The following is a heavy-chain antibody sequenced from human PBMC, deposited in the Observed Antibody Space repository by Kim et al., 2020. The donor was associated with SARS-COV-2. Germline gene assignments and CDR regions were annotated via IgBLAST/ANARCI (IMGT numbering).Heavy chain of an antibody. J-gene: IGHJ5*01. CDR2: GYYSGTT. CDR3: ARGSDWVDS. CDR1: GASISSDC. D-gene: IGHD2-15*01. Sequence: SETLSLTCTVSGASISSDCWTWIRQPPGKGLEWIGDGYYSGTTSYNPSLKSRVTISVDTSKKQFSLKLTSVTAADTALYYCARGSDWVDSWGQGTVVTVSS. V-gene: IGHV4-59*13.